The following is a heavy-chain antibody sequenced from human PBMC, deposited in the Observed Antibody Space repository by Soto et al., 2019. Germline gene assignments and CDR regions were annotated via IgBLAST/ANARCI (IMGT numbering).Heavy chain of an antibody. J-gene: IGHJ3*02. CDR3: ARDFPYYYDSSAYDAFDI. D-gene: IGHD3-22*01. CDR2: ISWNSDNI. V-gene: IGHV3-9*01. CDR1: GFTFDDYA. Sequence: HPGGSLRLSCAASGFTFDDYAMHWVRQAPGKGLEWVSGISWNSDNIVYADSVKGRFTISRDNAKNTLYLQMNSLRAEDTAVYYCARDFPYYYDSSAYDAFDIWGQGTMVTVSS.